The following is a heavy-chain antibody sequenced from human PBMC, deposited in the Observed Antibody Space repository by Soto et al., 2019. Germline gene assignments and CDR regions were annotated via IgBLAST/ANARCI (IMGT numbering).Heavy chain of an antibody. CDR2: IYYSGST. J-gene: IGHJ3*02. Sequence: QVQLQESGPGLVKPSETLSLTCTVSGGSISSYYWSWIRQPPGKGLEWIGHIYYSGSTNYNPSLKSRVTISVDTSKNQFSLKLSSVTAADTAVYYCARDPTYYYDSSGHAFDIWGQGTMVTVSS. V-gene: IGHV4-59*01. D-gene: IGHD3-22*01. CDR1: GGSISSYY. CDR3: ARDPTYYYDSSGHAFDI.